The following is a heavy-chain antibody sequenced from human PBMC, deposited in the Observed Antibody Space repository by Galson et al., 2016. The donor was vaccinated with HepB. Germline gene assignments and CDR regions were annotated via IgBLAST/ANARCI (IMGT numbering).Heavy chain of an antibody. V-gene: IGHV3-23*01. CDR3: AKWGPHHDTGGYYYPRG. CDR1: GFIFSSYG. CDR2: ISRSGDRT. D-gene: IGHD3-22*01. J-gene: IGHJ4*02. Sequence: SLRLSCAASGFIFSSYGMHWVRQAPGKGLEWVSVISRSGDRTKYADSVEGRFSISRDNSKDTTYLHMTGLRVEDTAVYFCAKWGPHHDTGGYYYPRGWGQGTLVTVSS.